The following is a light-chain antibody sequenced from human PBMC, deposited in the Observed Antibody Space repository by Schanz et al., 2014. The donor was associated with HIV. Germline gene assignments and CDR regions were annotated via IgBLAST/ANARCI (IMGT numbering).Light chain of an antibody. V-gene: IGKV3D-15*01. CDR3: QQYNDWPPIT. J-gene: IGKJ5*01. CDR1: QSVSMN. CDR2: GAS. Sequence: EIVMTQSPATLSVSPGERATLSCRASQSVSMNLAWYQQKHGQAPRLLIYGASRRASGIPDRFSGSGSGTDFTLSISRLEPEDFAVYYCQQYNDWPPITFGQGTRLEIK.